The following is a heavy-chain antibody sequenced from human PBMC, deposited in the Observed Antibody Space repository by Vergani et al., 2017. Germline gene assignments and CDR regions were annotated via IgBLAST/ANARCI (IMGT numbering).Heavy chain of an antibody. V-gene: IGHV4-34*01. D-gene: IGHD2-2*01. CDR1: GGSFSGYY. Sequence: QVQLQQWGAGLLKPSETLSLTCAVYGGSFSGYYWSWIRQPPGKGLEWIGEINHSGSTNYNPSLKSRVTISVDTSKNQFSLKLSSVTAADTAVYYCARGAVSYCSSTSCYGPYYYYYMDVWGKGTTVTVSS. J-gene: IGHJ6*03. CDR3: ARGAVSYCSSTSCYGPYYYYYMDV. CDR2: INHSGST.